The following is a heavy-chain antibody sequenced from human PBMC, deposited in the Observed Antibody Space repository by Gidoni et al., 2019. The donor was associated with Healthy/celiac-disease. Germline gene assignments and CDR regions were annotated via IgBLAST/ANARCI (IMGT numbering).Heavy chain of an antibody. Sequence: QVQLQQWGAGLLKPSETLSLTCAVYGGSFSGYYWSWIRQPPGKGLEWIGEINHSGSTNYNPSLKSRVTISVDTSKNQFSLKLSSVTAADTAVYYCARVPNLYYYGSGSYYTASWSPFDYWGQGTLVTVSS. CDR1: GGSFSGYY. CDR3: ARVPNLYYYGSGSYYTASWSPFDY. J-gene: IGHJ4*02. CDR2: INHSGST. V-gene: IGHV4-34*01. D-gene: IGHD3-10*01.